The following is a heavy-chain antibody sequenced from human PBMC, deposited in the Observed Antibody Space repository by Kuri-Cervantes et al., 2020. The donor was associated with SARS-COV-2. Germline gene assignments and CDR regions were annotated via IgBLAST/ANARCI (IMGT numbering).Heavy chain of an antibody. CDR1: GGSLTNYY. J-gene: IGHJ4*02. CDR2: IYYSGTT. D-gene: IGHD1-26*01. CDR3: ARGTRRQWELLLY. Sequence: GSLRLSCTVSGGSLTNYYWTWIRQTPGKGLEWIGYIYYSGTTESNPSLKSRVTMSVDTSKNQFSLKLTSVTAADTAVYYCARGTRRQWELLLYWGQGTLVTVSS. V-gene: IGHV4-59*01.